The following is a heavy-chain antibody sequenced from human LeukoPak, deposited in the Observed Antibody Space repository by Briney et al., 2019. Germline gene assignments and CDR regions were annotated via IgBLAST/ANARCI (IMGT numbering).Heavy chain of an antibody. D-gene: IGHD1-26*01. CDR2: INPTGGSA. V-gene: IGHV1-46*01. J-gene: IGHJ5*02. CDR1: GYTFTSYY. CDR3: ARDNSVGDNAWWFDP. Sequence: ASVKVSCKASGYTFTSYYMHWVRQAPGQGLEWMGLINPTGGSAGYAQKFQGRVTMTRDMSTSTDYMELSSLRSEDTAIYYCARDNSVGDNAWWFDPWGQGTLVTVSS.